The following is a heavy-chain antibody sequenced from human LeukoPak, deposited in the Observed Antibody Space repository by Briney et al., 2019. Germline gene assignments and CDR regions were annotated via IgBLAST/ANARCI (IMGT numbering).Heavy chain of an antibody. CDR3: AVYYYDSSGLTTYYYYYGMDV. CDR1: GFTFSSYA. D-gene: IGHD3-22*01. Sequence: PGGSLRLSCAASGFTFSSYAMSWVRQAPGKGLEWISAISGSGGSTYYADSVKGRFTISRDNSKNTLYLQMNSLRAEDTAVYYCAVYYYDSSGLTTYYYYYGMDVWGQGTTVTVSS. J-gene: IGHJ6*02. V-gene: IGHV3-23*01. CDR2: ISGSGGST.